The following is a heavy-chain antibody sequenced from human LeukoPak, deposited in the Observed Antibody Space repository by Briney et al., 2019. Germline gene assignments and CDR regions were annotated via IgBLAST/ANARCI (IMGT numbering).Heavy chain of an antibody. CDR2: SSGSGGGT. V-gene: IGHV3-23*01. CDR1: GFTFSSYA. CDR3: ANAHFWSGYDVDF. J-gene: IGHJ4*02. D-gene: IGHD3-3*02. Sequence: PAESLTLSCAASGFTFSSYAMSWVRQPPGKWLEWVSASSGSGGGTYYADSVKGRLTISRDNSKNTLYLQMNSLRAEYTAVYYCANAHFWSGYDVDFWGQGTLVTVSS.